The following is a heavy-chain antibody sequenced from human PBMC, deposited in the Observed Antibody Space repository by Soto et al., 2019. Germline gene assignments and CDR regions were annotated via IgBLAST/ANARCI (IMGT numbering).Heavy chain of an antibody. V-gene: IGHV4-59*02. CDR3: ARGDMYSSSWTDYYYYMDV. CDR1: GGSVTSYC. CDR2: IYYSGST. J-gene: IGHJ6*03. Sequence: SETLSLTCTVSGGSVTSYCCSCIRQPPGKGLEWIGYIYYSGSTNYNPSLKSRVNISVDTPKNQFSLKLSSVTAADTAVYYCARGDMYSSSWTDYYYYMDVWGKGSTVTVSS. D-gene: IGHD6-13*01.